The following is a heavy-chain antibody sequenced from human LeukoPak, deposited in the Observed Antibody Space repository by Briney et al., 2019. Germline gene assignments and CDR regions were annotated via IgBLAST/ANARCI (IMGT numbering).Heavy chain of an antibody. CDR2: IYYSGST. CDR3: ARLVRAAGTGYYYFDY. V-gene: IGHV4-31*03. J-gene: IGHJ4*02. Sequence: PSQTLSLTCTVSGGSISCGGYYWSWIRQHPGKGLEWIGYIYYSGSTYYNPSLKSRVTISVDTSKNQFSLKLSSVTAADTAVYYCARLVRAAGTGYYYFDYWGQGTLVTVSS. D-gene: IGHD6-13*01. CDR1: GGSISCGGYY.